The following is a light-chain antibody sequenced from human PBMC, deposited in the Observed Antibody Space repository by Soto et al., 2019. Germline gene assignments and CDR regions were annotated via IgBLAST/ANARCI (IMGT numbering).Light chain of an antibody. CDR3: KRYKTGPLT. Sequence: EVVLTQSPATLSVSPGEGVTLSCRASQGIGDTLAWYQHKPGQTPRLLIYDTSARATGVPARFSGSRSGPEFPPPTNSLDFKDFKFFSCKRYKTGPLTFGGGPRVESK. J-gene: IGKJ4*01. CDR1: QGIGDT. CDR2: DTS. V-gene: IGKV3-15*01.